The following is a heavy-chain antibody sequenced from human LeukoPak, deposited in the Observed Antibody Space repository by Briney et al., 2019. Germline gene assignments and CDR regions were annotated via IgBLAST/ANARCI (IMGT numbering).Heavy chain of an antibody. D-gene: IGHD6-19*01. V-gene: IGHV1-24*01. CDR1: GYTLTELS. CDR3: ATAYRSSGWLSLDY. J-gene: IGHJ4*02. Sequence: ASVKVSCTVSGYTLTELSMHWVRQAPGKGLEWMGSFDPEDDKTTYARKFQGRVTMTEDTSTDTAYMELSSLRSEDTAVYYCATAYRSSGWLSLDYWGQGTLVTVSS. CDR2: FDPEDDKT.